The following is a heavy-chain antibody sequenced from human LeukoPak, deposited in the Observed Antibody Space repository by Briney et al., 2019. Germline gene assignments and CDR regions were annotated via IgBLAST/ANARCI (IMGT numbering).Heavy chain of an antibody. Sequence: GSLRLSCAASGFTFSSYAMHWVRQAPGKGLEWVAVISYDGSNKYYADSVKGRFTISRDNSKNTLCLQMNSLRAEDTAVYYCAKVVVGATHAFDIWGQGTMVTVSS. CDR3: AKVVVGATHAFDI. J-gene: IGHJ3*02. CDR1: GFTFSSYA. D-gene: IGHD1-26*01. CDR2: ISYDGSNK. V-gene: IGHV3-30-3*01.